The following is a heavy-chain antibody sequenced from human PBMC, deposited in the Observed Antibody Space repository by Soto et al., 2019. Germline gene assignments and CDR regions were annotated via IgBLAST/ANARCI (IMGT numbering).Heavy chain of an antibody. CDR2: IYSDGGT. J-gene: IGHJ4*02. CDR1: GLAVSTNY. D-gene: IGHD3-10*01. V-gene: IGHV3-53*02. Sequence: VPLVETGGGLIQPGGSLRLSCAVSGLAVSTNYMSWVRQAPGKGLEWVSVIYSDGGTYYADSVKGRFTISRDTSRNTLYLQMSRLRAEDTAMYYCASMVRGAPVGFWGQGTLVTVSS. CDR3: ASMVRGAPVGF.